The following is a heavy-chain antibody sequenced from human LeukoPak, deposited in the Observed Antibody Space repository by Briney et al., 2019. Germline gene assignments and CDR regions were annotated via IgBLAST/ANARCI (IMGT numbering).Heavy chain of an antibody. CDR3: ARGVTGPYYYYYYMDV. D-gene: IGHD2-8*02. CDR2: IYYSGST. V-gene: IGHV4-59*01. CDR1: GGSISSYY. Sequence: NPSETLSLTCTVSGGSISSYYWSWIRQPPGKGLEWIGYIYYSGSTNHNPSLKSRVTISVDTSKNQFSLKLSSVTAADTAVYYCARGVTGPYYYYYYMDVWGKGTTVTVSS. J-gene: IGHJ6*03.